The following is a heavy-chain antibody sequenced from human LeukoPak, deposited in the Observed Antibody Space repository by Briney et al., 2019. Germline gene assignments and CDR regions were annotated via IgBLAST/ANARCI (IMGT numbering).Heavy chain of an antibody. D-gene: IGHD1-26*01. CDR2: MYTTRTT. CDR3: ARCRGAGSRCYGMDV. Sequence: SGTLSLTCSVSGGSISSDYWNRIRQPAGKGLEWIGRMYTTRTTNYNPSLKSRVSMSLDTSKNQFSLKLNSVTAADTAVYYCARCRGAGSRCYGMDVWGQGTTVIVSS. V-gene: IGHV4-4*07. CDR1: GGSISSDY. J-gene: IGHJ6*02.